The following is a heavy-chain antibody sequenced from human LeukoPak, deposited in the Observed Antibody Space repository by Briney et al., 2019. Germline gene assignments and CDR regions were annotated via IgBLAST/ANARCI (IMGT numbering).Heavy chain of an antibody. Sequence: QPGGSLRLSCAASGFTFSSYAMHWVRQAPGKGLEWVAVISYDGSNKYYADSVKGRFTISRDNSKNTLYLQMNSLRAEDTAVYYCAKDLDYAWVRFDHWGQGTLVTVSS. J-gene: IGHJ4*02. V-gene: IGHV3-30-3*01. CDR2: ISYDGSNK. D-gene: IGHD4-17*01. CDR1: GFTFSSYA. CDR3: AKDLDYAWVRFDH.